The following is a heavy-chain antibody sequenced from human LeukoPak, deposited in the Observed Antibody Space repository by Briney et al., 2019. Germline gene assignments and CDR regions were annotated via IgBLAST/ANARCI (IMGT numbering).Heavy chain of an antibody. CDR3: AKPHFGTYYSLDY. Sequence: GGSLRLSCAASGFTFFSYGMHWVRQAPGKGLEWVTYIRYDGSDKYYADSVKGRFTISRDNSKNTLFLQMNSLRAEDTAVYYCAKPHFGTYYSLDYWGQGTLVTVSS. D-gene: IGHD1-26*01. J-gene: IGHJ4*02. CDR2: IRYDGSDK. CDR1: GFTFFSYG. V-gene: IGHV3-30*02.